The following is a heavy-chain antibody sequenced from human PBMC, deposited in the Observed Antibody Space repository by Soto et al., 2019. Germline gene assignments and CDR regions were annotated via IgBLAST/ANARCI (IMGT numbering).Heavy chain of an antibody. CDR3: ARVGYYDILTGYYVYWFDP. CDR1: GGSISSYY. D-gene: IGHD3-9*01. J-gene: IGHJ5*02. Sequence: SATLSLTCTVSGGSISSYYWSWIRQPPGKGLEWIGYIYYSGSTNYNPSLKSRVTISVDTSKNQFSLKLSSVTAADTAVYYCARVGYYDILTGYYVYWFDPWGQGTLVTVS. CDR2: IYYSGST. V-gene: IGHV4-59*01.